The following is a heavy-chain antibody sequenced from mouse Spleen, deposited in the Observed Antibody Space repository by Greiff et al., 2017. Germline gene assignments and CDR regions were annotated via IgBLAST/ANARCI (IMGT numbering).Heavy chain of an antibody. CDR3: ARDGLYWYFDV. Sequence: EVQLVESGGGLVQPGGSLKLSCAASGFTFSDYGMHWVRQAPEKGLEWVAYISSGSSTFDYAYTVSGRFTISSANAENTRFLQMTSLRAEDTTMYYCARDGLYWYFDVWGAGTTVTVSS. J-gene: IGHJ1*01. CDR1: GFTFSDYG. V-gene: IGHV5-17*01. D-gene: IGHD2-3*01. CDR2: ISSGSSTF.